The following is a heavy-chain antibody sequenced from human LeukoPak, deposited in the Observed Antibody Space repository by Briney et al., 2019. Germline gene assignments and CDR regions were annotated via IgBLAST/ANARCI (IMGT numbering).Heavy chain of an antibody. V-gene: IGHV3-48*04. Sequence: PGGSLRLSCAASGFTFSSYSMNWVRQAPGKGLEWVSFISDSATTIYYVDSVKGRFTVSRDNAKNTLYLQMNSLRAEDTAVYYCATAPAAGPRYWGQGTLVTVSS. CDR3: ATAPAAGPRY. CDR2: ISDSATTI. J-gene: IGHJ4*02. D-gene: IGHD6-25*01. CDR1: GFTFSSYS.